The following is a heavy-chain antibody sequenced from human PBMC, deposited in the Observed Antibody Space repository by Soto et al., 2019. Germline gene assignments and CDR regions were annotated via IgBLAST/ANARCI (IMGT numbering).Heavy chain of an antibody. J-gene: IGHJ4*02. Sequence: GESLKISYKGSGYSFAGYWITWVRQKPGKGLEWMGRIDPSDSQTYYSPSFRGHVTISVTKSITTVFLQWSSLRASDTAMYYCARQIYDSDTGPNFQYYFDSWGQGTPVTVSS. CDR3: ARQIYDSDTGPNFQYYFDS. V-gene: IGHV5-10-1*01. D-gene: IGHD3-22*01. CDR1: GYSFAGYW. CDR2: IDPSDSQT.